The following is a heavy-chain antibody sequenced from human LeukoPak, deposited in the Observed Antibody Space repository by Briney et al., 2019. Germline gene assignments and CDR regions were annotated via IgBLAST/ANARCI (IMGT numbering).Heavy chain of an antibody. Sequence: PSETLSLTCTVSGGSISSSSYYWGWIRQPPGKGLEWIGSIYYSGSTYYNPSLKSRVTISVDTSKNQFSLKLSSVTAADTAVYYCARDRVSGYGDYYFDYWGQGTLVTVSS. V-gene: IGHV4-39*02. CDR2: IYYSGST. J-gene: IGHJ4*02. CDR1: GGSISSSSYY. CDR3: ARDRVSGYGDYYFDY. D-gene: IGHD5-12*01.